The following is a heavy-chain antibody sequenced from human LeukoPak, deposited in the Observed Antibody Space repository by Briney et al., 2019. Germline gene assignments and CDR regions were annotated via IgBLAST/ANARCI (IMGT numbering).Heavy chain of an antibody. CDR1: GFSLSSTR. D-gene: IGHD3-22*01. J-gene: IGHJ3*02. V-gene: IGHV3-23*01. CDR3: AKGLLFTIIVVVNADAFDI. CDR2: ISGSGDNT. Sequence: ESGPVLVKPTETLTLTCTVSGFSLSSTRMGVSWVRQAPGKGLEWVSAISGSGDNTYYADSVKGRFTISRDNSKNTLYLQMNSLRAEDTAVYYCAKGLLFTIIVVVNADAFDIWGQGTMVTVTS.